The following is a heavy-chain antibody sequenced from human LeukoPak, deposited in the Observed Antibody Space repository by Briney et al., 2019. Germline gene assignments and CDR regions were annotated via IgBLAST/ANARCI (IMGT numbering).Heavy chain of an antibody. Sequence: ASVKVSCKASGGTFSSYAISWVRQAPGQGLEWMGRIFPIFGTANYEKKFQGRVTITTEESTSTAYMELSSLRSEDTAVYYCARDPILWGGYYYGNYFDYWGQGTLVTVSS. CDR1: GGTFSSYA. V-gene: IGHV1-69*05. CDR3: ARDPILWGGYYYGNYFDY. J-gene: IGHJ4*02. CDR2: IFPIFGTA. D-gene: IGHD3-22*01.